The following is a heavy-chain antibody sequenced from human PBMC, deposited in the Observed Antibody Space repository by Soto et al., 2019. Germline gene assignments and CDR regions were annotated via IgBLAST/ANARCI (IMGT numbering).Heavy chain of an antibody. J-gene: IGHJ4*02. CDR3: ARGVACLDY. D-gene: IGHD2-21*01. CDR2: TYYRSKWYN. V-gene: IGHV6-1*01. CDR1: GDSVSSNSAA. Sequence: QVQLQQSGPGLVKPSQTLSLTCAISGDSVSSNSAAWNWIRQSPSRGLEWLGRTYYRSKWYNDYAVSVKSRIPLNPVTYKYPFSLQVNSVTPEDTGVYYWARGVACLDYWGQGTLVTVSS.